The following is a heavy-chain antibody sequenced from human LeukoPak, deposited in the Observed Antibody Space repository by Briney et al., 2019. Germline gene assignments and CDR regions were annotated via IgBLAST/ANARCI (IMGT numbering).Heavy chain of an antibody. CDR1: GYTFTGYY. D-gene: IGHD6-19*01. CDR3: ARVAVAGTCYFDY. J-gene: IGHJ4*02. Sequence: EASVKVSCKASGYTFTGYYMHWVRQAPGQGLEWMGWINPNSGGTNYAQKFQGRVTMTRDTSISTAYMELSRLRSDDTAVYYCARVAVAGTCYFDYWGQGTLVTVSS. V-gene: IGHV1-2*02. CDR2: INPNSGGT.